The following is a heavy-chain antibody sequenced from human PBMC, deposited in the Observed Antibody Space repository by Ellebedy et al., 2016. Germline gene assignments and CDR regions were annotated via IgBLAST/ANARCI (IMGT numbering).Heavy chain of an antibody. D-gene: IGHD6-13*01. CDR2: IYGDDNT. V-gene: IGHV3-53*01. J-gene: IGHJ4*02. CDR3: ATDRADSSSWYWIPYY. CDR1: DFHFSDHAFSDY. Sequence: GESLKISCAASDFHFSDHAFSDYSFNWVRQAPGKGLEWVSVIYGDDNTNYADSVRGRFTISKDNSKNTLYLQMNSLTAEDSAVYYCATDRADSSSWYWIPYYWGQGTLVTVSS.